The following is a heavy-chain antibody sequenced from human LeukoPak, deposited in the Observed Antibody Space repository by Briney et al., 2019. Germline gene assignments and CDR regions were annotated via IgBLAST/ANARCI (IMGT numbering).Heavy chain of an antibody. CDR3: ARTSLQYFGSGSYSLDVFDI. CDR1: GFTFSTYA. Sequence: GRSLRLSCAASGFTFSTYALHWIRQAPGNGLEWVAAITLDGSKKYYAVSVKGRFTISRDNSKNTLYLQMNSLRGDDTAVYFCARTSLQYFGSGSYSLDVFDIWGQGTMVTVSS. V-gene: IGHV3-30-3*01. CDR2: ITLDGSKK. J-gene: IGHJ3*02. D-gene: IGHD3-10*01.